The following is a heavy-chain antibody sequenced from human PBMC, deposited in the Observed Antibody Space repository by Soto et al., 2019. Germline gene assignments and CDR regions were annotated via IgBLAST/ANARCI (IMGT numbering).Heavy chain of an antibody. CDR1: GGTFSSYA. Sequence: ASVKVSCKASGGTFSSYAISWARQAPGQGLEWMGGIIPIFGTANYAQKFQGRVTITADESTSTAYMELSSLRSEDTAVYYCARVAAAAGTSYYYYGMDVWGQGTTVTVSS. CDR2: IIPIFGTA. J-gene: IGHJ6*02. V-gene: IGHV1-69*13. CDR3: ARVAAAAGTSYYYYGMDV. D-gene: IGHD6-13*01.